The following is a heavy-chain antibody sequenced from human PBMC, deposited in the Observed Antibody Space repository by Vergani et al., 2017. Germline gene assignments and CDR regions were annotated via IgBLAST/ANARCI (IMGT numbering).Heavy chain of an antibody. Sequence: QVQLVESGGGVVQPGRSLRLSCAASGFTFSSYGMHWVRQAPGKGLEWVAVISYDGSNKHYADSVKGRFTISRDNSKHTLYLQMNSLRASDTAVYYCARDQSYWGQGTLVTVSS. CDR3: ARDQSY. CDR1: GFTFSSYG. V-gene: IGHV3-30*03. J-gene: IGHJ4*02. CDR2: ISYDGSNK.